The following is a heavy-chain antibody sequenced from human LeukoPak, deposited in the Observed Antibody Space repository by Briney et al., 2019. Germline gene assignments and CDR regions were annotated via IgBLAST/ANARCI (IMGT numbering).Heavy chain of an antibody. CDR3: ARDGDDYGSGSYSFDI. J-gene: IGHJ3*02. CDR1: GFTFSDYY. CDR2: ISSSSSYT. D-gene: IGHD3-10*01. Sequence: PRGSLRLSCAASGFTFSDYYMSWIRQAPGKGLEWVSYISSSSSYTNYADSVKGRFTISRDNAKNSLYLQMNSLRAEDTAVYYCARDGDDYGSGSYSFDIWGQGTMVTVSS. V-gene: IGHV3-11*06.